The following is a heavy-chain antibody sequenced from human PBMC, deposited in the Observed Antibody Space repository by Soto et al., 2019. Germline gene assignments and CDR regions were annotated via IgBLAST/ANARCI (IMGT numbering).Heavy chain of an antibody. CDR3: AREVAEAGRSLDY. V-gene: IGHV4-4*07. D-gene: IGHD6-6*01. J-gene: IGHJ4*02. CDR1: GGSFSSYY. Sequence: QVQLQESGPGLVKPSETLSLTCTVSGGSFSSYYWTWIRQPAGKGLEWVGRIYTRGNTNYNASLKSRVTMSVDPSKNQFSLNLTSVTAADTAVYYCAREVAEAGRSLDYWGQGTLVTVSA. CDR2: IYTRGNT.